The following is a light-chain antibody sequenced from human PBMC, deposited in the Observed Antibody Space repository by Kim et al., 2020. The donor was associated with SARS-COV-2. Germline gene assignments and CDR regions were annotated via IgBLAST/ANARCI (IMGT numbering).Light chain of an antibody. CDR1: TGTVTSGYY. Sequence: GETVTLTSASGTGTVTSGYYPTWFQQKPGQPPRALIYSVRNRHSWTPARFSGSLLGGKAVLTVSGVQPEDEADYYCLLYYGGANLVFGGGTQLTVL. CDR2: SVR. CDR3: LLYYGGANLV. V-gene: IGLV7-43*01. J-gene: IGLJ2*01.